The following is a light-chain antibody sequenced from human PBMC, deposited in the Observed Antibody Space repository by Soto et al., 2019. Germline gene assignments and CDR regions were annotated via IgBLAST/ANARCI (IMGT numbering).Light chain of an antibody. CDR1: QNVLYSSSNKSY. CDR2: WAS. V-gene: IGKV4-1*01. J-gene: IGKJ2*01. Sequence: DIVVTQSPDFLAVSLGERATFTCKSSQNVLYSSSNKSYLAWYQQRPGQPPRLLLYWASTRQSGVPHRFIGSGSETDFTLTISSLQAGDEANYHCEQYYNTPYTFGQGTNLEIK. CDR3: EQYYNTPYT.